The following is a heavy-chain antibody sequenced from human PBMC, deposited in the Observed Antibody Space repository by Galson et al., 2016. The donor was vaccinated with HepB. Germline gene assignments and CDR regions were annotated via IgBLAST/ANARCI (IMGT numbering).Heavy chain of an antibody. Sequence: SVKVSCKASGYTFTSHGISWVRQAPGQGLEWMGWISAYNGNTDYAQRLQGRVTMTTDISTTTAYMELRRLRSDDTAVYYCARGYDIDAFDIWGQGTMATVSS. J-gene: IGHJ3*02. D-gene: IGHD3-22*01. V-gene: IGHV1-18*01. CDR1: GYTFTSHG. CDR2: ISAYNGNT. CDR3: ARGYDIDAFDI.